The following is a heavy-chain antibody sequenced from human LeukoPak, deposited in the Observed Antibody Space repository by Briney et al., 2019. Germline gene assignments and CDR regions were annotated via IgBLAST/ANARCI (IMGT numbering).Heavy chain of an antibody. CDR2: INSDGSST. CDR1: GFTFSSYW. Sequence: GGSPRLSCAASGFTFSSYWMHWVRQAPGKGLVWVSRINSDGSSTSYADSVKGRFTISRDNAKNTLYLQMNSLRAEDTAVYYCARDSGYGSFDYWGQGTLVTVSS. V-gene: IGHV3-74*01. CDR3: ARDSGYGSFDY. D-gene: IGHD5-18*01. J-gene: IGHJ4*02.